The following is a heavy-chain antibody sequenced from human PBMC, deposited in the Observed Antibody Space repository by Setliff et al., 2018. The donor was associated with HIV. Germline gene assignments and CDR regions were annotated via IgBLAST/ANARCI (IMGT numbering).Heavy chain of an antibody. CDR1: GFTFSSYW. CDR2: IQSRAHGEAI. V-gene: IGHV3-15*01. D-gene: IGHD2-21*02. J-gene: IGHJ5*01. Sequence: ETLSLSCAGSGFTFSSYWMSWARQAPGKGLEWVGHIQSRAHGEAINYTAPVKGRFTISRDDSKNTLFLQMDNLKTEDTAMYYCTPIHNYTDHCPDSWGQGTLVTVSS. CDR3: TPIHNYTDHCPDS.